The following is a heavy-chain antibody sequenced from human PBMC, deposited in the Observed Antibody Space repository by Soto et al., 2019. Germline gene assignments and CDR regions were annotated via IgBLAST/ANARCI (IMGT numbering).Heavy chain of an antibody. V-gene: IGHV4-59*01. CDR2: IYYSGST. J-gene: IGHJ4*02. CDR1: GGSISSYY. Sequence: SETLSLTCTVSGGSISSYYWSWIRQPPGKGLEWIGYIYYSGSTNYNPSLKSRVTISVDTSKNQFSLKLRSVTAADTAVYYCAREPYYDSRYFDSWGQGNMLTVS. D-gene: IGHD3-22*01. CDR3: AREPYYDSRYFDS.